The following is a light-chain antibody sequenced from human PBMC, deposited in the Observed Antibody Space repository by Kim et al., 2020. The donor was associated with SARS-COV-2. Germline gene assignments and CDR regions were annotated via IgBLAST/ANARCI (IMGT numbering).Light chain of an antibody. V-gene: IGLV3-19*01. J-gene: IGLJ3*02. CDR3: NSRDSSGHHWV. CDR2: ADS. CDR1: SLRTYY. Sequence: SSELTQDPAVSVALGQTVRITCQGDSLRTYYATWYQQKPGQAPILLLYADSDRPSGIPDRFSGSSSGDTASLTITGARAEDEADYFCNSRDSSGHHWVFGGGTQLTVL.